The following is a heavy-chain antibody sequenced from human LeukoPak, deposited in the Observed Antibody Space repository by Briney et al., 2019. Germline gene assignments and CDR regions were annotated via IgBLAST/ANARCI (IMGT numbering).Heavy chain of an antibody. CDR2: IDPSGGNT. Sequence: ASVKVSCKASAYTFNSYLMHWVRPAPGQGLEWMGIIDPSGGNTDYAQKFQGRVTMTRDTSTSTVYMELSSLRSEDTAVYYCARDLGLRGVTNWFDPWGQGTLVTVSS. J-gene: IGHJ5*02. CDR3: ARDLGLRGVTNWFDP. V-gene: IGHV1-46*02. CDR1: AYTFNSYL. D-gene: IGHD3-10*01.